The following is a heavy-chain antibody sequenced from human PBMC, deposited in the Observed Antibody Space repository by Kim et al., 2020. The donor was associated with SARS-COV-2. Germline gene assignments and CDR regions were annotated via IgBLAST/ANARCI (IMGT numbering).Heavy chain of an antibody. CDR2: IYYSGST. V-gene: IGHV4-59*13. CDR3: ARDLAVAGMRVGGRNDY. CDR1: GGSISSYY. Sequence: SETLSLTCTVSGGSISSYYWSWIRQPPGKGLEWIGYIYYSGSTNYNPSLKSRVTISVDTSKNQFSLKLSSVTAADTAVYYCARDLAVAGMRVGGRNDYWGQGTLVTVSS. D-gene: IGHD6-19*01. J-gene: IGHJ4*02.